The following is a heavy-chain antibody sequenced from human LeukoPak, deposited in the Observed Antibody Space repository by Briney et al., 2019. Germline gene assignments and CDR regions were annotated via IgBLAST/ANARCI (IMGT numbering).Heavy chain of an antibody. CDR1: GGSISSGPYY. CDR3: ARRDDSSGYHKIFDY. CDR2: IYYGENT. V-gene: IGHV4-39*01. D-gene: IGHD3-22*01. Sequence: PSETLSLTCTVSGGSISSGPYYWGWIRQPPGKGLEWIGNIYYGENTYYNPSLKSRVTVSIDTSKNQFYLKLSSLTAADTAVYFCARRDDSSGYHKIFDYWGPGTLVTVSS. J-gene: IGHJ4*02.